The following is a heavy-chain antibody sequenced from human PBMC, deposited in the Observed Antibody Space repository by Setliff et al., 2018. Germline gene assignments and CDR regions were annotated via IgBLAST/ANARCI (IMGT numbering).Heavy chain of an antibody. CDR3: ARAGDAATNRKGVFEF. V-gene: IGHV1-46*01. D-gene: IGHD1-26*01. J-gene: IGHJ4*02. Sequence: GASVKVSCKASGYAFINFYMYWVRQAPGQGLEWMGIINSSGGSASYAEKFQGRVTMTRDTSTSTIYMELASLIYDDTAVYYCARAGDAATNRKGVFEFWGQGTLVTVSS. CDR1: GYAFINFY. CDR2: INSSGGSA.